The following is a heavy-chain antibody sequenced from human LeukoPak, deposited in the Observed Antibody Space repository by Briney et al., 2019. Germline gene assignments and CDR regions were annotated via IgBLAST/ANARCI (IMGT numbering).Heavy chain of an antibody. CDR2: IWYDGSNK. V-gene: IGHV3-33*01. Sequence: GRSLRLSCAASGFTFSSYGMHWVRQAPGKGLEWVAVIWYDGSNKYYADSVKGRFTISRDNSKNTLYLQMNSLRAEDTAVYYCARDPGGQPFDYWGQGTLVTVSS. D-gene: IGHD6-13*01. J-gene: IGHJ4*02. CDR3: ARDPGGQPFDY. CDR1: GFTFSSYG.